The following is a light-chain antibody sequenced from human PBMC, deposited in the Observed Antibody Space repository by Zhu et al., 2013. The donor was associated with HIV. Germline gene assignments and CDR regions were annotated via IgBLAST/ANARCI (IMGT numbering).Light chain of an antibody. CDR2: TND. V-gene: IGLV1-44*01. J-gene: IGLJ3*02. CDR3: EVWDDNLKRV. CDR1: TSNIGSNP. Sequence: QSVLTQPPSAFGTPGQRVTISCSGSTSNIGSNPVNWYQQLPGTAPKLLVYTNDQRPSGVPDRFSGSKSGTSASLAISGLQSEDEADYYCEVWDDNLKRVFGGGTRLTVL.